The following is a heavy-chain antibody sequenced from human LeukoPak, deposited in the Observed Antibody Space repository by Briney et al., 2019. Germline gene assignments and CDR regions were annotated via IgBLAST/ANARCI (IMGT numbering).Heavy chain of an antibody. CDR1: GFTFSSYG. CDR2: IWYDGSSK. Sequence: PGRSLRLSCAASGFTFSSYGMHWVRQAPGKGLEWVAVIWYDGSSKYYADSVKGRFTISRDNSKNTLYLQMNSLRAEDTAVYYCARDTLTFYYYDSSGYPYWGQGTLVTVSS. V-gene: IGHV3-33*01. D-gene: IGHD3-22*01. J-gene: IGHJ4*02. CDR3: ARDTLTFYYYDSSGYPY.